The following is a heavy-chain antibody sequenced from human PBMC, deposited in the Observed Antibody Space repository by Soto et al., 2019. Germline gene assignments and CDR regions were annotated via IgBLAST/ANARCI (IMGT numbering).Heavy chain of an antibody. J-gene: IGHJ6*02. CDR1: GYTFTGYY. D-gene: IGHD3-10*01. V-gene: IGHV1-2*02. Sequence: ASVNVSCMASGYTFTGYYMHWVRQAPGQGLEWMGCINPNSGGTNYAQKFQGRVTMTRDTSISTAYMELSRLRSDDTAVYYCARDTSTYYYGSGSRPVYYYYGMDVWGQGTTVTVSS. CDR2: INPNSGGT. CDR3: ARDTSTYYYGSGSRPVYYYYGMDV.